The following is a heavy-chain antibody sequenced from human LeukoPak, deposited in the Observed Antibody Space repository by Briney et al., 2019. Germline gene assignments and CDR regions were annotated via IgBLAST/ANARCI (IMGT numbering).Heavy chain of an antibody. J-gene: IGHJ6*02. Sequence: GSLRLSCAASGFTFSSYAISWVRQAPGKGLEWVSAISGSGGSTYYADSVKGRFTISRDNSKNTLYLQMNSLRAEDTAVYYCAKAWLYYNYYYGMDVWGQGTTVTVSS. CDR1: GFTFSSYA. CDR2: ISGSGGST. CDR3: AKAWLYYNYYYGMDV. D-gene: IGHD3-9*01. V-gene: IGHV3-23*01.